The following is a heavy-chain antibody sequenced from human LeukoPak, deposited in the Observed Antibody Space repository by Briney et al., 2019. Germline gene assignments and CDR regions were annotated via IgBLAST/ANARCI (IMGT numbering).Heavy chain of an antibody. J-gene: IGHJ6*03. CDR3: ARVRYDFWSGPYYYYMDV. CDR1: GYTFTSYD. Sequence: GASVKVSCKASGYTFTSYDINWVRQATGQGLEWMGWMNPNSGNTGYAQKFQGRVTITRNTSISTAYMELSSLRSEDTAVYYCARVRYDFWSGPYYYYMDVWGKGTTVTVSS. V-gene: IGHV1-8*03. CDR2: MNPNSGNT. D-gene: IGHD3-3*01.